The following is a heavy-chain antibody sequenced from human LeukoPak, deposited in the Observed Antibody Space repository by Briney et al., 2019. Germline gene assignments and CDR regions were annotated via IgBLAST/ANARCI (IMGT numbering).Heavy chain of an antibody. Sequence: SVKVSCTASGGTFGSYAISWVRQAPGQGLEWMGRIIPILGIANCAQKFQGRVTITADKSTSTAYMELSSLRSEDTAVYYCARDSDYGSGTIWGQGTLVTVSS. CDR3: ARDSDYGSGTI. CDR2: IIPILGIA. V-gene: IGHV1-69*04. J-gene: IGHJ4*02. D-gene: IGHD3-10*01. CDR1: GGTFGSYA.